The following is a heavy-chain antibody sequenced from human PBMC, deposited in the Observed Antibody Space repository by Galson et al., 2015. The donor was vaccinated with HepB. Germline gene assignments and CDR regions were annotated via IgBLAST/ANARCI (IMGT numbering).Heavy chain of an antibody. D-gene: IGHD6-13*01. CDR1: GGTFSSYT. CDR2: IIPILGIA. J-gene: IGHJ4*02. Sequence: SVKVSCKASGGTFSSYTISWVRQAPGQGLEWMGRIIPILGIANYAQKFQGRVTITADKSTSTAYMELSSLRSEDTAVYYCAREGYSAAGTTWEHPPDYWGQGTLVTVSS. V-gene: IGHV1-69*04. CDR3: AREGYSAAGTTWEHPPDY.